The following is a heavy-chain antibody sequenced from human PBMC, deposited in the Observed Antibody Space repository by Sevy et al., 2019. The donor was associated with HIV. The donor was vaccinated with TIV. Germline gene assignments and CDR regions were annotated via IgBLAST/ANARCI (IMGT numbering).Heavy chain of an antibody. D-gene: IGHD3-22*01. CDR2: IYPGDSDT. V-gene: IGHV5-51*01. Sequence: GESLKISCKGSGYRFTSYWVGWVRQMPGKGLEWMGIIYPGDSDTRYSPSFQGQVTISADKSISTAYLQWSSLKASDTAMHFCARRGYDSSGYPQYYFDYWGQGTLVTVSS. J-gene: IGHJ4*02. CDR3: ARRGYDSSGYPQYYFDY. CDR1: GYRFTSYW.